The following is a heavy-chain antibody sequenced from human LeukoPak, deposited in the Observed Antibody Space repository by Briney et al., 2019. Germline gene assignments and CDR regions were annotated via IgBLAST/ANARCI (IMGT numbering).Heavy chain of an antibody. D-gene: IGHD6-19*01. Sequence: SETLSLTCTVSGGSISNYYWSWLRQPPGKGLEWVGYIYYNGSTNYNPSLKSQVTISVDTSKNQFSLKLNSVTAADTAVYYCARERRVTGTGKYYFDYWGQGTLVTVSS. CDR3: ARERRVTGTGKYYFDY. CDR1: GGSISNYY. CDR2: IYYNGST. J-gene: IGHJ4*02. V-gene: IGHV4-59*01.